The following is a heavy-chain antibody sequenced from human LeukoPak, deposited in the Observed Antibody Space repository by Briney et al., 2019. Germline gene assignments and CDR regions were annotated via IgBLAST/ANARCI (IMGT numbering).Heavy chain of an antibody. CDR1: GGSISSSNW. CDR3: ARLEVGIEILDYGDPFRWYFDL. CDR2: IYYSGST. D-gene: IGHD4-17*01. J-gene: IGHJ2*01. V-gene: IGHV4-4*02. Sequence: PSETLSLTCAVSGGSISSSNWWSWVRQPPGKGLEWIGYIYYSGSTYYNPSLKSRVTISVDTSKNQFSLKLSSVTAADTAVYYCARLEVGIEILDYGDPFRWYFDLWGRGTLVTVSS.